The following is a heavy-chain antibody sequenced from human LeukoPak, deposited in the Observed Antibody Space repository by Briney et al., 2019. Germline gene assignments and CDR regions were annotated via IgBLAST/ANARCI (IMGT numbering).Heavy chain of an antibody. V-gene: IGHV1-46*01. D-gene: IGHD6-19*01. CDR1: GFTFTGHY. CDR3: ARGMAVAAGGVYYFDY. CDR2: INPSGGST. Sequence: GASVKVSCKASGFTFTGHYMHWMRQAPGQGLEWMGIINPSGGSTSYAQKFQGRVTMTRDMSTSTVYMELSSLRSEDTAVYYCARGMAVAAGGVYYFDYWGQGTLVTVSS. J-gene: IGHJ4*02.